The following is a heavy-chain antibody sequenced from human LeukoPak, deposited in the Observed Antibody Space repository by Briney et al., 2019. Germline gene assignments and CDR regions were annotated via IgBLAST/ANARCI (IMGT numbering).Heavy chain of an antibody. CDR2: IYHSGTT. CDR3: ARGIGSRGWYYFDY. J-gene: IGHJ4*02. CDR1: GGSISSGGYY. V-gene: IGHV4-30-2*01. D-gene: IGHD6-19*01. Sequence: PSQTLSLTCTVSGGSISSGGYYWSWIRQPPGKGLEWIGYIYHSGTTYYIPSLKSRVTISVDRSKNQFSLKLNSVTAADTAVYYCARGIGSRGWYYFDYWGQGTLVTVSS.